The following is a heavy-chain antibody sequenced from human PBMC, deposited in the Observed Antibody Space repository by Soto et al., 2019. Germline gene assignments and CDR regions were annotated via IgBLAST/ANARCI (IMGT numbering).Heavy chain of an antibody. J-gene: IGHJ4*02. CDR2: ISYDGSNK. V-gene: IGHV3-30-3*01. CDR1: GFTFSSYA. D-gene: IGHD6-19*01. CDR3: AREQEGWLTASYFDY. Sequence: PGGSLRLSCAASGFTFSSYAMHWVRQAPGKGLEWVAVISYDGSNKYYADSVKGRFTISRDNSKNTLYLQMNSLRAEDTAVYYCAREQEGWLTASYFDYWGQGTLVTVSS.